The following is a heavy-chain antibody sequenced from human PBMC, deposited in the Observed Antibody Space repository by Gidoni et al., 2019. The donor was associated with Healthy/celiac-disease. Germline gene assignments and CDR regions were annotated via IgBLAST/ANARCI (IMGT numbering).Heavy chain of an antibody. V-gene: IGHV3-64D*09. D-gene: IGHD3-10*01. Sequence: EVQLVESGGGLVQPGGSLRLSCSASGFPFSSYAMHWVRQAPGKGLEYVSAISSNGGSTYYADSVKGRFTISRDNSKNTLYLQMSSLRAEDTAVYYCVKLWFGEGGMDVWGQGTTVTVSS. J-gene: IGHJ6*02. CDR1: GFPFSSYA. CDR2: ISSNGGST. CDR3: VKLWFGEGGMDV.